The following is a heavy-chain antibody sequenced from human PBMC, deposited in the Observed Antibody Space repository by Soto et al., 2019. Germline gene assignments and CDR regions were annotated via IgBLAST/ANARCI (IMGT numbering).Heavy chain of an antibody. CDR3: ARDRYSSGWYDLDY. Sequence: QVQLVESGGGVVQPGRSLRLSCAASGFTFSNYGMHWVRQAPGKGLEWVAVIWYDGSNKYYADSVKGRFTISRDNSKNTLYLQMNSLRAEDPAVYYGARDRYSSGWYDLDYWGQGTLVTVSS. CDR1: GFTFSNYG. CDR2: IWYDGSNK. J-gene: IGHJ4*02. D-gene: IGHD6-19*01. V-gene: IGHV3-33*01.